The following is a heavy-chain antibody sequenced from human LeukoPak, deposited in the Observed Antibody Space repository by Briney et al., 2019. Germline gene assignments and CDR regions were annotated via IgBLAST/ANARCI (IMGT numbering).Heavy chain of an antibody. V-gene: IGHV3-48*01. CDR2: ISTHSTSI. CDR1: GFTFRNAW. CDR3: ARGSTVAGTRTVPSPER. D-gene: IGHD6-19*01. Sequence: GGSLRLSCAASGFTFRNAWMNWYRQAPGKRLDWVSYISTHSTSIYYADSVKGRFTISRDNAKSSLYLQMNSLRADDTAVYYCARGSTVAGTRTVPSPERWGQGTLVTVSS. J-gene: IGHJ4*02.